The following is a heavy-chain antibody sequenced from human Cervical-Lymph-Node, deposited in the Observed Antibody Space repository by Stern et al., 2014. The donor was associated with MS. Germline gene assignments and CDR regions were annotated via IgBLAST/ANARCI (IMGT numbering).Heavy chain of an antibody. V-gene: IGHV3-30*04. CDR2: VSYDGSDK. CDR1: GFSFGSYA. J-gene: IGHJ4*02. D-gene: IGHD3-22*01. CDR3: ARDPYDSSGYFPYYFDY. Sequence: QVQLVQSGGGVVQPGRSLRLSCAASGFSFGSYAMHWVRQAPGKGLEWVASVSYDGSDKYDTDSVKVRFTISRDESMSTLFLQMNSLRAEDTALYYCARDPYDSSGYFPYYFDYWGQGTLVTVSS.